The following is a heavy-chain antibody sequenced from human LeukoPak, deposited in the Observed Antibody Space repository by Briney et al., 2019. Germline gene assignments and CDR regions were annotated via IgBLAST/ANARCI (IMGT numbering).Heavy chain of an antibody. V-gene: IGHV4-4*07. D-gene: IGHD3-22*01. Sequence: SETLSLTCTVSGGSISSYYWSRIRQPAGKGLEWIGRIYTSGSTNYNPSLKSRVTMSVDTSKNQFSLKLSSVTAADTAVYYCARAQGYYDSRGPHYYMDVWGKGTTVTVSS. CDR1: GGSISSYY. CDR2: IYTSGST. CDR3: ARAQGYYDSRGPHYYMDV. J-gene: IGHJ6*03.